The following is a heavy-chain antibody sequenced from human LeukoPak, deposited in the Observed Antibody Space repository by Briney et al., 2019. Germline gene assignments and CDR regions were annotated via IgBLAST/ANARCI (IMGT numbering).Heavy chain of an antibody. D-gene: IGHD3-10*01. V-gene: IGHV3-21*01. J-gene: IGHJ4*02. CDR2: ISSSSSYI. CDR1: GFTFSSYS. Sequence: GGSLRLSCAASGFTFSSYSMNWVRQAPGKGLEWVSSISSSSSYIYYADSVKGRFTISRDNAKNSLYLQMNSLRAEDTAVYYCAGDHNGRFGEFPYWGPYYFDYWGQGTLVTVSS. CDR3: AGDHNGRFGEFPYWGPYYFDY.